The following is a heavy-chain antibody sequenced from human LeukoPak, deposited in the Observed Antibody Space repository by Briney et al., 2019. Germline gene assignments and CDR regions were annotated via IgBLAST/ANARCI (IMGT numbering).Heavy chain of an antibody. CDR2: IDPSDSYT. CDR1: GYSFTSYW. Sequence: TGASLQISCKGSGYSFTSYWISWVRQLPGKGLEWMGRIDPSDSYTNYSPSFQGHVTISADKSISTAYLQWSSLKASDTATYYCARHSLGYCSGGSCYWFDPWGQGTLVTVSS. CDR3: ARHSLGYCSGGSCYWFDP. J-gene: IGHJ5*02. D-gene: IGHD2-15*01. V-gene: IGHV5-10-1*01.